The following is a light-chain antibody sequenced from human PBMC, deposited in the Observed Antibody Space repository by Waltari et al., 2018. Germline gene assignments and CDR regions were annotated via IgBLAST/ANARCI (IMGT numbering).Light chain of an antibody. CDR1: QNVNSF. V-gene: IGKV3-11*01. CDR3: QQRGNLPAT. J-gene: IGKJ2*01. CDR2: DAS. Sequence: EIVLTQSPGPLSLSPGDRATLSCRASQNVNSFLAWYQQKRGKAPRLLIYDASKRATGIPDRIRGSGSGTDFTLTISSLEPEDFAIYYCQQRGNLPATFGRGTRVEMK.